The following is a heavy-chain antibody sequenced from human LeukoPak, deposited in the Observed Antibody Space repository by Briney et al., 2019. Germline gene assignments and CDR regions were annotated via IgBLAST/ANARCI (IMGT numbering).Heavy chain of an antibody. J-gene: IGHJ4*02. CDR2: IYYTGST. CDR1: GGSINGYY. V-gene: IGHV4-59*01. D-gene: IGHD3-22*01. Sequence: SETLSLTCTVSGGSINGYYWSWIRQPPGKGLEWIGYIYYTGSTSYNPSLKSRVTMSVDTSNNQFSLELSSVTAADTAVYYCASLTSGYYYGLDYWGQGTLVTVSS. CDR3: ASLTSGYYYGLDY.